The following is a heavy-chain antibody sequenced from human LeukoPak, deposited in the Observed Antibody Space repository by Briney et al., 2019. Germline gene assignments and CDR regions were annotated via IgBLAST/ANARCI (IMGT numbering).Heavy chain of an antibody. CDR3: ARGITVPTGNAFDI. D-gene: IGHD3-16*01. J-gene: IGHJ3*02. V-gene: IGHV1-69*04. CDR1: GGTFSRSA. Sequence: GASVKVSCKASGGTFSRSAINWVRQAPGQGPEWMGRIIPIIAVANYAQKFQARVTITADKSTSTAYMELRSLRSEDTAVYYCARGITVPTGNAFDIWGQGTMASVSS. CDR2: IIPIIAVA.